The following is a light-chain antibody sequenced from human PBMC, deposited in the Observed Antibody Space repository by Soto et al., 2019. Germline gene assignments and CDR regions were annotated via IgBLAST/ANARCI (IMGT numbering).Light chain of an antibody. CDR3: CSYAGITTLI. V-gene: IGLV2-23*01. CDR1: YNL. Sequence: QSVLTQPASVSGSPGQSITISCTGTYNLVSWYQQHPGKVPKLMIYEDTKRPSGVSDRFSGSKSGNTASLTISGLQAEDEADYYCCSYAGITTLIFGGGTKLTVL. J-gene: IGLJ2*01. CDR2: EDT.